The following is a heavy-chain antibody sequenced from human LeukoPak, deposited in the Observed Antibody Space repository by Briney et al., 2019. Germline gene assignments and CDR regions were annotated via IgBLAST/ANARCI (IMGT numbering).Heavy chain of an antibody. CDR3: ACLTTADAFDI. CDR2: IYDSGST. V-gene: IGHV4-59*01. J-gene: IGHJ3*02. D-gene: IGHD3-22*01. Sequence: SETLSLTCSVSGGSISSYYWSWIRQPPGKGLEWIGYIYDSGSTNYNPSLKSRVTISVDTSKNQFSLKLSSVTAADTAVYYCACLTTADAFDIWGQGTMVTVSS. CDR1: GGSISSYY.